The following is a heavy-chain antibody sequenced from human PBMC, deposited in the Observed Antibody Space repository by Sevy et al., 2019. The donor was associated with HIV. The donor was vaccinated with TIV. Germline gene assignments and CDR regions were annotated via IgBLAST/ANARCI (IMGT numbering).Heavy chain of an antibody. V-gene: IGHV6-1*01. CDR1: GDSVSNNIAA. CDR3: ARDQNWGYDS. D-gene: IGHD7-27*01. J-gene: IGHJ4*02. Sequence: KQSQTLSLTCAIPGDSVSNNIAAWNWIRQSPSRGLEWLGRTYYKSGWYFDYAVSVKGRIVISPDTSKNQFSLQLNSVNPDDTAVYYCARDQNWGYDSWGQGTLVTVSS. CDR2: TYYKSGWYF.